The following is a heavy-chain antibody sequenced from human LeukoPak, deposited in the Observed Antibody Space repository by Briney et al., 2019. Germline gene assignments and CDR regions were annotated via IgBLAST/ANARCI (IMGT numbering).Heavy chain of an antibody. J-gene: IGHJ4*02. CDR2: ISYDGSNK. CDR3: ARDLYSSSWNYFDY. CDR1: GFTFSSYG. V-gene: IGHV3-30*19. D-gene: IGHD6-13*01. Sequence: GGSLRLSCAASGFTFSSYGMHWVRQAPGKGLEWVAVISYDGSNKYYADSVKGRFTISRDNSKNTLYLQMNSLRAEDTAVYYCARDLYSSSWNYFDYWGQGTLVTVSS.